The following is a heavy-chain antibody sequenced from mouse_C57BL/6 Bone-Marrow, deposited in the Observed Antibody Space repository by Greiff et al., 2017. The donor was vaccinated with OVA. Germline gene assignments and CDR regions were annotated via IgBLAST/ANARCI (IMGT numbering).Heavy chain of an antibody. Sequence: EVQVVESGGDLVKPGGSLKLSCAASGFTFSSYGMSWVRQTPDKRLEWVATISSGGSYTYYPDSVKGRFTISRDNAKNTLYLQMSSLKSEDTAMYYCARQITTPPYFDYWGQGTTLTVSS. CDR3: ARQITTPPYFDY. CDR1: GFTFSSYG. V-gene: IGHV5-6*01. CDR2: ISSGGSYT. J-gene: IGHJ2*01. D-gene: IGHD1-1*01.